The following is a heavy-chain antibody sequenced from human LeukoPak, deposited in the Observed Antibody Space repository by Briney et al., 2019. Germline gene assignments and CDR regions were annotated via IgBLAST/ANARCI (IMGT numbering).Heavy chain of an antibody. J-gene: IGHJ4*02. V-gene: IGHV3-33*06. Sequence: GGSLRLSCAASGFNFSSHGIHWVRQTPGKGLEWVAIIWYDGSEKYYGDSVKGRFSISRDNARNTVHIQMNSLRDDDTAIYYCAKDREQWLVELDYWGQGTQVIVSS. CDR1: GFNFSSHG. CDR2: IWYDGSEK. CDR3: AKDREQWLVELDY. D-gene: IGHD6-19*01.